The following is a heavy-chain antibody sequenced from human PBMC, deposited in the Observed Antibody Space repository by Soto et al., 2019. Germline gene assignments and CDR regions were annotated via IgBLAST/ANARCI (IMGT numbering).Heavy chain of an antibody. D-gene: IGHD5-18*01. CDR1: GFTFSHYI. CDR2: IRDDGKKT. Sequence: GGSLRLSCAASGFTFSHYIYHWVRQAQGKGLQWVAVIRDDGKKTSYATSVRGRFTVSRDMSKSTIFLQMNNLRIDDSAIYSCAREGDSHAFRGFDLWGQGTPVTVSS. J-gene: IGHJ5*02. V-gene: IGHV3-30*03. CDR3: AREGDSHAFRGFDL.